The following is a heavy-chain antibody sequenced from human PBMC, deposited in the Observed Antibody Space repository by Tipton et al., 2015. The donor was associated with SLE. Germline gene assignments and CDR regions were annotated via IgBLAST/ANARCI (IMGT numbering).Heavy chain of an antibody. D-gene: IGHD3-10*01. J-gene: IGHJ4*02. CDR1: GGSISSHC. Sequence: TLSLTCTVSGGSISSHCWSWIRQPPGKGLEWIGYIYYSGSTNYNPSLKSRVTISVDTSKNQFSLKLSSVTAADTAVYYCARGEGIADYWGQGTLVTVSS. V-gene: IGHV4-59*11. CDR3: ARGEGIADY. CDR2: IYYSGST.